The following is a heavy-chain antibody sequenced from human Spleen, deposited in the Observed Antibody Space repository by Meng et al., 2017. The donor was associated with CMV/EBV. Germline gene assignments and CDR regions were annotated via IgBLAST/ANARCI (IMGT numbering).Heavy chain of an antibody. D-gene: IGHD3-3*01. CDR2: IYHSGSP. Sequence: SETLSLTCTVSGYSISSGYYWGWIRQPPGKGLEWIGSIYHSGSPYYNPSLKSRVTISVDTSKNQFSLKLSSVTAADTAVYYCARVVFMEMPTKRLYWFDSWGQGTLVTVSS. V-gene: IGHV4-38-2*02. CDR1: GYSISSGYY. CDR3: ARVVFMEMPTKRLYWFDS. J-gene: IGHJ5*01.